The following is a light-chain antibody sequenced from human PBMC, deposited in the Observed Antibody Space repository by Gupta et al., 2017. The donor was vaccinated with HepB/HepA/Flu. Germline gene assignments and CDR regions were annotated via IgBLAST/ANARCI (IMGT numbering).Light chain of an antibody. CDR2: AIS. J-gene: IGKJ4*02. CDR1: QVINNY. Sequence: DIQMTQSPSSLSASVGDRITITCRANQVINNYLAWFQQKPGKAPKSLIYAISALQSGVPSRCIGSAAGTDVTLTISNLQPEDCATDYCLQYNSDPLRFGGGTKVEIK. V-gene: IGKV1-16*01. CDR3: LQYNSDPLR.